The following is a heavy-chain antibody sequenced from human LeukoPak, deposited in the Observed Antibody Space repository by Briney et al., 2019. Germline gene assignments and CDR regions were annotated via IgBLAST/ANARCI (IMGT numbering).Heavy chain of an antibody. V-gene: IGHV4-39*07. CDR2: IFYGGST. Sequence: PSETLSLTCTVSGDSIYNSDYYWGWLRQPPGKGLEWIGSIFYGGSTYYNPSLESRVTVSIVTSKSQFSLNLRSVTAADTAVYYCARGSRQDTLDAFDIWGQGIMVTVSS. CDR3: ARGSRQDTLDAFDI. J-gene: IGHJ3*02. CDR1: GDSIYNSDYY. D-gene: IGHD6-13*01.